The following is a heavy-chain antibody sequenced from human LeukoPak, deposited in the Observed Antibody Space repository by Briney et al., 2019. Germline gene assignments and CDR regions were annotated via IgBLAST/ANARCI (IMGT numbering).Heavy chain of an antibody. V-gene: IGHV3-21*01. J-gene: IGHJ4*02. CDR3: ASQYGDSTYYFDY. CDR2: ISSSSSYI. D-gene: IGHD4-17*01. CDR1: GFTFSSYS. Sequence: GGSLGLSCAASGFTFSSYSMNWVRQAPGKGLEWVSSISSSSSYIYYADSVKGRFTISRDNAKNSLYLQMNSLRAEDTAVYYCASQYGDSTYYFDYWGQGTLVTVSS.